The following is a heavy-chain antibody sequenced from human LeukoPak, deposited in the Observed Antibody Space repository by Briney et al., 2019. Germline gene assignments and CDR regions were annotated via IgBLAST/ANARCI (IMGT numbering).Heavy chain of an antibody. CDR2: IYPGDSDT. Sequence: PGESLKISCKGSGYSFTSYWIGWVRQMPGKGLEWMGIIYPGDSDTRYSPSFQGQVTISADKSISTAYLQWNSLKASDTAMYYCARNRFAGSGSYEGFDYWGQGTLVTVSS. CDR1: GYSFTSYW. J-gene: IGHJ4*02. D-gene: IGHD1-26*01. CDR3: ARNRFAGSGSYEGFDY. V-gene: IGHV5-51*01.